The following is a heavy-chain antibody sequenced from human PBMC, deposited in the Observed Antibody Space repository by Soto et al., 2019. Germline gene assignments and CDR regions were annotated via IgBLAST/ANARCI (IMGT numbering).Heavy chain of an antibody. Sequence: GGSLRLSCAASGFTFSSYSMNWVRQAPGKGLEWVSSISSSSSYIYYADSVKGRFTISRDNAKNSLYLQMNSLRAEDTAVYYCARDPPTTYDFWSGYPNANYGMDVWGQGTTVTVSS. CDR2: ISSSSSYI. J-gene: IGHJ6*02. D-gene: IGHD3-3*01. CDR1: GFTFSSYS. V-gene: IGHV3-21*01. CDR3: ARDPPTTYDFWSGYPNANYGMDV.